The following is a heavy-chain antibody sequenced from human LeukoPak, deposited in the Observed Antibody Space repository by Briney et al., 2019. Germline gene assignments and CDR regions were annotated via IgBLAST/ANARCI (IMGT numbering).Heavy chain of an antibody. Sequence: GGSLRLSCATSGFTFSSYGVHWVRQAPGKGLEWVAVTSFDGSYQYYADSVKGRFTISRDNSKNTMYLQMNSLRADDTAVYYCAKARSTYCSGGGCYSCGLDSWGQGTLVTVSS. D-gene: IGHD2-15*01. J-gene: IGHJ4*02. CDR1: GFTFSSYG. V-gene: IGHV3-30*18. CDR2: TSFDGSYQ. CDR3: AKARSTYCSGGGCYSCGLDS.